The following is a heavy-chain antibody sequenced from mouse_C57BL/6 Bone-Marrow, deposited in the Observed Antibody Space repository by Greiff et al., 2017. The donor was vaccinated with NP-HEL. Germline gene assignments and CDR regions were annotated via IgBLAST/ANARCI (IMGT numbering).Heavy chain of an antibody. CDR1: GFTFTDYY. Sequence: EVHLVESGGGLVQPGGSLSLSCAASGFTFTDYYMSWVRQPPGKALEWLGFIRNKANGYTTEYSASVKGRFTISRDNSQSILYLQMNALRAEDSATYYCARYDWVFACWGQGTLVTVSA. D-gene: IGHD4-1*01. CDR3: ARYDWVFAC. V-gene: IGHV7-3*01. CDR2: IRNKANGYTT. J-gene: IGHJ3*01.